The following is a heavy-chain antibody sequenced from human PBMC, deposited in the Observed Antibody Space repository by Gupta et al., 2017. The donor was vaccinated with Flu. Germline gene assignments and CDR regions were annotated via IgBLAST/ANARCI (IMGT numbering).Heavy chain of an antibody. D-gene: IGHD2-21*01. CDR1: RDHFGHFY. Sequence: QVQLQDSGPGLVKPSETLSLACTLTRDHFGHFYWRWVLQPPGGGLEWIGYIYYTGRTNYNPSFQSRLTISIDTSKNQFSLSLASVTAADTAVYFCARVSCAGGTCNSEGSDSFDIWGHGTVVTVSS. CDR2: IYYTGRT. J-gene: IGHJ3*02. CDR3: ARVSCAGGTCNSEGSDSFDI. V-gene: IGHV4-59*01.